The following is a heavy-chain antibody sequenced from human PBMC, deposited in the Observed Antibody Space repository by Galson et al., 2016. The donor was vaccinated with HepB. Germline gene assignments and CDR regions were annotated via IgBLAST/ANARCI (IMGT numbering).Heavy chain of an antibody. CDR2: ISGTGQTT. V-gene: IGHV3-23*01. CDR3: AKSNSTGWYKVFDS. J-gene: IGHJ4*02. Sequence: SLRLSCAASGFTFTTHTMNWVRQAPGKGLEWVSGISGTGQTTYFADSVKGRFTVSRDNSKNTVSLHMNSLRAEYTAIYYCAKSNSTGWYKVFDSWGQGNLVTVSS. CDR1: GFTFTTHT. D-gene: IGHD6-19*01.